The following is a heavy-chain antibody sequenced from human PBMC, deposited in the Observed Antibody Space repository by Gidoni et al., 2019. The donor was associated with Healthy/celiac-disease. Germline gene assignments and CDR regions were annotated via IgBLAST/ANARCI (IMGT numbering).Heavy chain of an antibody. CDR1: GYTFTGYY. Sequence: QVQLVQSGAEVKKPGASVTVSCKASGYTFTGYYMHWVRQAPGQGLEWMGRINPNSGGTNYAQKFQGRVTMTRETSISTAYMELSRLRSDDTAVYYCARTALDDILTGYPEKPFDYWGQGTLVTVSS. CDR2: INPNSGGT. CDR3: ARTALDDILTGYPEKPFDY. V-gene: IGHV1-2*06. D-gene: IGHD3-9*01. J-gene: IGHJ4*02.